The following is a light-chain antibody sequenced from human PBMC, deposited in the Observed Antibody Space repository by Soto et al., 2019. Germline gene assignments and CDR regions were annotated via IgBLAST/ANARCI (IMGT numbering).Light chain of an antibody. CDR3: SSYTSSNALV. Sequence: QSALTQPASVSGSPGQSITISCTGTSSDVGAYKHVSWFQDHPGKAPKLMVYEVSNRSSGVSDRFAGSKSGNTASLTISGLRAEDEADYYCSSYTSSNALVFGEGTKLTVL. CDR1: SSDVGAYKH. J-gene: IGLJ3*02. V-gene: IGLV2-14*01. CDR2: EVS.